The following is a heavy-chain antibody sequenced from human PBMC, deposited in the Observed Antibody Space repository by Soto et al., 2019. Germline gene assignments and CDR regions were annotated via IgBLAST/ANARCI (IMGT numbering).Heavy chain of an antibody. CDR1: GFTFSDYY. CDR3: AREVITMIVHVTDAFDI. D-gene: IGHD3-22*01. Sequence: PGGSLRLSCAASGFTFSDYYMSWIRQAPGKGLEWVSYISSSGSTIYYADSVKGRFTISRDNAKNSLYLQMNSLRAEDTAVYYRAREVITMIVHVTDAFDIWGQGTMVTVSS. CDR2: ISSSGSTI. J-gene: IGHJ3*02. V-gene: IGHV3-11*01.